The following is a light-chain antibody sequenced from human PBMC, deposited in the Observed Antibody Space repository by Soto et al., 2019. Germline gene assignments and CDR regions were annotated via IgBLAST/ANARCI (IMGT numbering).Light chain of an antibody. V-gene: IGKV3-15*01. CDR2: FAS. CDR1: QSVSNN. CDR3: QQYNEWPLT. Sequence: ERVMTQSPATLSVSPGEKATLSCRASQSVSNNLAWYQQKPGQAPWLLMYFASTRATGIPARFSGSGSGTEFSLTISSLQSEDFAVYYCQQYNEWPLTFGGGTKVETK. J-gene: IGKJ4*01.